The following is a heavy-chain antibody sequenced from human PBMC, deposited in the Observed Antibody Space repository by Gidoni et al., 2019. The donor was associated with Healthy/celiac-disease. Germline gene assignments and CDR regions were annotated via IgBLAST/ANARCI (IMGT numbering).Heavy chain of an antibody. Sequence: QLQLPESGPGLVKPSKPLSPTCTVSGVSISSRSYYWGWFRQPPGKGLEWIGSIYYSGSTYYNPSLKSRVTISVDTTKNQFSMKLSSVTAADTAVYYCARLRGSSRRGGSNWFDPWGQGTLVTVSS. CDR2: IYYSGST. J-gene: IGHJ5*02. CDR1: GVSISSRSYY. D-gene: IGHD2-2*01. V-gene: IGHV4-39*01. CDR3: ARLRGSSRRGGSNWFDP.